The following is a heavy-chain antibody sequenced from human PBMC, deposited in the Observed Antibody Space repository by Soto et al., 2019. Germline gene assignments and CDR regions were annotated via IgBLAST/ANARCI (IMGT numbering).Heavy chain of an antibody. V-gene: IGHV4-34*01. Sequence: PSETLSLTCAVYGGSFSGYYWSWIRQPPGKGLEWIGEINHSGSTNYNPSLKSRVTISVDTSKNQFSLKLSSVTAADTAVYYCARHYSSGWDYFDYWGQGTLVTVSS. CDR1: GGSFSGYY. J-gene: IGHJ4*02. D-gene: IGHD6-19*01. CDR2: INHSGST. CDR3: ARHYSSGWDYFDY.